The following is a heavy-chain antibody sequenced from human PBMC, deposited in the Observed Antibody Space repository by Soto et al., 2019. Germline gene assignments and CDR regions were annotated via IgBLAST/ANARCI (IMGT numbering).Heavy chain of an antibody. V-gene: IGHV1-3*01. Sequence: ASVKVSCKATGYTFSAYTMNWLRQSPGQSLEWMGWINAGSGNTKYSQNFQGRVSITRDTSASTVYMELTGLTSEDTAVYYCARDTETLGPRANDALDIWGQGTMVT. J-gene: IGHJ3*02. D-gene: IGHD3-3*02. CDR2: INAGSGNT. CDR1: GYTFSAYT. CDR3: ARDTETLGPRANDALDI.